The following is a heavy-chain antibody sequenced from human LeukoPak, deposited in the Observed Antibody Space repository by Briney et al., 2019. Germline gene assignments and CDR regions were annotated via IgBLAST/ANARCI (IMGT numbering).Heavy chain of an antibody. CDR3: AKRGVVIRVILVGFHKEAYYFDS. CDR1: GITLGNYG. Sequence: GGSLRLSCAVSGITLGNYGMSWVRQGPGKGLEWVAGISDRGSTKYADSVKGRFTISRDNPKNTLYLQMDSVRAEDTAVYFCAKRGVVIRVILVGFHKEAYYFDSWGQGALVTVSS. J-gene: IGHJ4*02. CDR2: ISDRGST. D-gene: IGHD3-22*01. V-gene: IGHV3-23*01.